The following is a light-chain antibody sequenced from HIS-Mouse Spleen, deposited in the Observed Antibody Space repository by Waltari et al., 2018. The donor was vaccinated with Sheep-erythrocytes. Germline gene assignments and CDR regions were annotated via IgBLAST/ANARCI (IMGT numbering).Light chain of an antibody. CDR2: KAS. Sequence: DIQMTQSPSTLSASVGDRVTITCRASQSISSWLAWYQQKPGKAPKILIYKASSLASGVPSRFSGSGSGTEFTLTISSLQPDDFATYYCQQYNSYSPLTFGGGTKVEIK. CDR1: QSISSW. CDR3: QQYNSYSPLT. J-gene: IGKJ4*01. V-gene: IGKV1-5*03.